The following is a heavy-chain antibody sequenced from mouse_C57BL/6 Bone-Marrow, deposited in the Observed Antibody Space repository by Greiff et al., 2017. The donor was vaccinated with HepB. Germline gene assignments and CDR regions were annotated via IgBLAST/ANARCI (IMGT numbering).Heavy chain of an antibody. CDR2: IYPSDSDT. CDR3: ARGDYGSHFDV. CDR1: GYTFTSYW. Sequence: VQLQQPGAELVRPGSSVKLSCKASGYTFTSYWMAWVKQRPGQGLEWIGNIYPSDSDTHYNQKFKDKATLTVDTSSGTAYMRLLSLTAEESAVYYCARGDYGSHFDVWGTGTTVTVSS. D-gene: IGHD1-1*01. V-gene: IGHV1-61*01. J-gene: IGHJ1*03.